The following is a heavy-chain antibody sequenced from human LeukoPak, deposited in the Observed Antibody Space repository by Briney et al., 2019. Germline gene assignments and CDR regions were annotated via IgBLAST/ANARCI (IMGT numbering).Heavy chain of an antibody. D-gene: IGHD6-6*01. CDR1: GFTFSSYG. CDR2: RWYDGSNK. Sequence: GGSLGLSCAASGFTFSSYGMHWVRQAPGKGLEWVAVRWYDGSNKYYADSVKGRFTISRDNSKNTLYLQMNSLRAEDTAVYYCAKHGIAARWGAFDIWGQGTMVTVSS. CDR3: AKHGIAARWGAFDI. V-gene: IGHV3-33*06. J-gene: IGHJ3*02.